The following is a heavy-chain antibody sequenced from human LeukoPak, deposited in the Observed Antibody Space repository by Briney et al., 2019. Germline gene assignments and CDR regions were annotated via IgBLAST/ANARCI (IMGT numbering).Heavy chain of an antibody. CDR3: ARTDYSGSRGMDV. V-gene: IGHV4-34*01. D-gene: IGHD4-11*01. CDR2: INHSGST. Sequence: PSETLSLTCNVSGGSVTSHYWSWIRQPPGKGLEWIGEINHSGSTNYNPSLKSRVTISVDTSKNQFSLKLSSVTAADTAVYYCARTDYSGSRGMDVWGQGTTVTVSS. J-gene: IGHJ6*02. CDR1: GGSVTSHY.